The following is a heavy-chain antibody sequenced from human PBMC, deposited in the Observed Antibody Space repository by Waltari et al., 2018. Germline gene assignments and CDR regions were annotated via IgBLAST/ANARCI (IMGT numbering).Heavy chain of an antibody. V-gene: IGHV3-48*03. CDR1: GFTFSSYE. CDR3: GAYYYDSSGYYYFDY. J-gene: IGHJ4*02. Sequence: EVQLVESGGGLVQPGGSLRLSCAASGFTFSSYEMNWVRQAPGKGLEWVSYISSSGSTKYYADSVKGRFTISRDNAKNSLYLQMNSLRAEDTAVYYCGAYYYDSSGYYYFDYWGQGTLVTVSS. D-gene: IGHD3-22*01. CDR2: ISSSGSTK.